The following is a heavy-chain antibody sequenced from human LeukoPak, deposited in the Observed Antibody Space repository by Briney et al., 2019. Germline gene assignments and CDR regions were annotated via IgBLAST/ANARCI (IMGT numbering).Heavy chain of an antibody. CDR3: ARDLGMAGIAPVDY. V-gene: IGHV4-38-2*02. D-gene: IGHD6-19*01. CDR1: GYSISSGYY. J-gene: IGHJ4*02. Sequence: PSETLSLTCTVSGYSISSGYYWGWIRQSPEKGLEWIGSIYHSGATYYNPSLKSRVTISVDTSKNQFSLKVTSVTAADTAVYYCARDLGMAGIAPVDYWGQGTQVTVSS. CDR2: IYHSGAT.